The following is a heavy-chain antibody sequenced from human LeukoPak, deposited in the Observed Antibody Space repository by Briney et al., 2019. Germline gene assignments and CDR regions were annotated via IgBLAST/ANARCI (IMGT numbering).Heavy chain of an antibody. CDR2: INPNSGGT. Sequence: ASVKVSCKASGYTFTGYYMHWVRQAPGQGLEWMGWINPNSGGTNYAQKFQGRVTMTRDTSISTAHMELSRLRSDDTAVYYCARDLGGCSGGSCYENWFDPWGQGTLVTVSS. J-gene: IGHJ5*02. V-gene: IGHV1-2*02. D-gene: IGHD2-15*01. CDR3: ARDLGGCSGGSCYENWFDP. CDR1: GYTFTGYY.